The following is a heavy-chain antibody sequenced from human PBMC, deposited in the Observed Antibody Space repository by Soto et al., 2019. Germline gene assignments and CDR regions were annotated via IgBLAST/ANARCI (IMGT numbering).Heavy chain of an antibody. V-gene: IGHV3-23*01. CDR3: AKKVNSGPGSQYFDY. Sequence: GGSLRLSCAASGFTFSSYSMSWVRQAPGKGLEWVSGFRTSGDGGTTYYADSVKGRFTISRDNSKNMLFLQMNSLRAEDTAVYYCAKKVNSGPGSQYFDYWGQGTLVTVSS. J-gene: IGHJ4*02. D-gene: IGHD3-10*01. CDR1: GFTFSSYS. CDR2: FRTSGDGGTT.